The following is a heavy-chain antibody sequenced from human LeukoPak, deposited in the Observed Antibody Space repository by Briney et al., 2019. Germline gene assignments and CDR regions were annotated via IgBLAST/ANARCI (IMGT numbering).Heavy chain of an antibody. CDR3: AKSTTVTQRGYFDY. CDR1: GFTFSSYG. V-gene: IGHV3-30*18. Sequence: GRSLRLSCAASGFTFSSYGMHWVRQAPAKGLEWVAIISYDGSNKYYADSVKGRFTISRGNSKNTLYLQMNSLRAEDTAAYYCAKSTTVTQRGYFDYWGQGTLVTVSS. J-gene: IGHJ4*02. CDR2: ISYDGSNK. D-gene: IGHD4-17*01.